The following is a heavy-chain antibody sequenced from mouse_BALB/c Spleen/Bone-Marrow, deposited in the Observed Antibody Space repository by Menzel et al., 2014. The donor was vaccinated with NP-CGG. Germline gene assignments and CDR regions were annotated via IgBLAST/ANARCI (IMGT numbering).Heavy chain of an antibody. CDR3: ARWGLRSDY. CDR2: INPSTGYT. CDR1: GYTFTSYW. Sequence: QVQLQQSGAELAKPGASVKMSCKASGYTFTSYWMYWVKQRPGQGLEWIGYINPSTGYTEYNQKFKDKATLTADKSSNTAYMQLSSLTSEDSAVYYCARWGLRSDYWGQGTTLTVSS. D-gene: IGHD2-4*01. J-gene: IGHJ2*01. V-gene: IGHV1-7*01.